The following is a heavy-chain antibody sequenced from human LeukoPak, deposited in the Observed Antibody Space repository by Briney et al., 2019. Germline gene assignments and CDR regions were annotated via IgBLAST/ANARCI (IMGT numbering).Heavy chain of an antibody. CDR2: IYYSGST. Sequence: ASETLSLTCTVSGGSISSYYWSWIRQPPGKGLEWIGYIYYSGSTNYNPSLKSRVTISVDTSKNQFFLKLNSVTAADTAVYFCARDQVGSAEIYRWFDPWGQGTLVTVSS. CDR3: ARDQVGSAEIYRWFDP. D-gene: IGHD2-2*01. J-gene: IGHJ5*02. CDR1: GGSISSYY. V-gene: IGHV4-59*01.